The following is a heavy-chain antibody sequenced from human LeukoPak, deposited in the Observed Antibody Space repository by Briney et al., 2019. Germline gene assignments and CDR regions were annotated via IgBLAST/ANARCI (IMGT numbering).Heavy chain of an antibody. Sequence: ASVKVSCKASGYTFTSYDINWVRQATGQGLEWMGWMNPNSGNTGYAQKFQGRVTMTRNTSISTAYMELSSLRSEDTAVYYCARGRILRYFDWSSYYYYYGMDVRGQGTTVTVSS. CDR2: MNPNSGNT. J-gene: IGHJ6*02. CDR3: ARGRILRYFDWSSYYYYYGMDV. D-gene: IGHD3-9*01. V-gene: IGHV1-8*01. CDR1: GYTFTSYD.